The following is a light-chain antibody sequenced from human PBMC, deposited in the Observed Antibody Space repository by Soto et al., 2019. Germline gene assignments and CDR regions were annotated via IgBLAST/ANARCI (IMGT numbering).Light chain of an antibody. CDR1: RTARNNY. V-gene: IGKV3-20*01. J-gene: IGKJ4*01. CDR2: DAS. Sequence: FPQSPVTLSLSLGERSTLSFMSTRTARNNYLAWYQQKPGKAPKLLIYDASSRATGIPDRFSDGGSGTDFTLTISRLEPEDFAVYYCQQFSSYPLTFGRGTKVDIK. CDR3: QQFSSYPLT.